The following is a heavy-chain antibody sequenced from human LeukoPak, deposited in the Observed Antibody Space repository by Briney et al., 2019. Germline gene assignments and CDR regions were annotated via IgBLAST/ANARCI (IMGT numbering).Heavy chain of an antibody. J-gene: IGHJ4*02. V-gene: IGHV3-43*02. CDR3: AKDGVGVAPTNYLHSGY. Sequence: GGSLRLSCAASGFTFDKYCMRWVRQAPGKGLEWVSLISGDDGRTYYAESVKGRFTISSDNNKKSLYLQMNSMRTEDSALYYCAKDGVGVAPTNYLHSGYWGQGTLVTVSS. D-gene: IGHD2-15*01. CDR1: GFTFDKYC. CDR2: ISGDDGRT.